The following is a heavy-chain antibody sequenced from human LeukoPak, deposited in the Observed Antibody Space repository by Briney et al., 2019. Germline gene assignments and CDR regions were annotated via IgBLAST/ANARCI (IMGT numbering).Heavy chain of an antibody. CDR3: AREGAYSYGQRLIDY. V-gene: IGHV4-30-4*01. CDR2: IYYSGST. J-gene: IGHJ4*02. Sequence: SQTLSLTCTVSGGSISSGDYYWSWIRQPPGKGLEWIGYIYYSGSTYYNPSLKSRVTISVDTSKNQFSLKLSSVTAADTAVYCCAREGAYSYGQRLIDYWGQGTLVTVSS. CDR1: GGSISSGDYY. D-gene: IGHD5-18*01.